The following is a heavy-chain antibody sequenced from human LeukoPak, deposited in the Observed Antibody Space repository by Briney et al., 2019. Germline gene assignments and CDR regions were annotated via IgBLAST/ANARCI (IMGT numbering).Heavy chain of an antibody. J-gene: IGHJ5*02. V-gene: IGHV3-21*01. CDR3: SKDHGYDILA. D-gene: IGHD3-9*01. Sequence: GGSLRLSCAASGFTFSSYSMNWVRQAPGKGLEWVSSISSSSSYIYYADSVKGRFTISRDNSENTLYLQMNSLRPEDTAVYYCSKDHGYDILAWGQGTLVTVSS. CDR1: GFTFSSYS. CDR2: ISSSSSYI.